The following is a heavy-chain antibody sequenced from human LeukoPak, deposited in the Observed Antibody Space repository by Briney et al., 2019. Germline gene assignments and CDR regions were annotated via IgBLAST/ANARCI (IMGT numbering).Heavy chain of an antibody. D-gene: IGHD3-10*01. CDR2: VSFDGSNK. CDR3: ARGGRASRWFFDL. J-gene: IGHJ2*01. CDR1: GFSFSDYA. V-gene: IGHV3-30*04. Sequence: GRALKLSCAASGFSFSDYAMHWVRQAPGKGLEWVTFVSFDGSNKYYADSVKGRFTTSRDNSKNTLYLEIDSLRPEDTALFFCARGGRASRWFFDLWGRGTLVTVSS.